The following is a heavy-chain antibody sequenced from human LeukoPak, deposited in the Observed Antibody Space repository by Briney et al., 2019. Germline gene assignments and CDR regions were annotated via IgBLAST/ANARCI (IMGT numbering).Heavy chain of an antibody. CDR1: GYSFTSYW. D-gene: IGHD3-10*01. CDR2: IYPGDSDT. Sequence: GESLKISCKGSGYSFTSYWIGWVRQMPGEGLEWMGIIYPGDSDTRYSPSFQGQVTISADKSISTAYLQWSSLKASDTAMYYCAISGYYYGSGKGSDWFDPWGQGTLVTVSS. V-gene: IGHV5-51*01. CDR3: AISGYYYGSGKGSDWFDP. J-gene: IGHJ5*02.